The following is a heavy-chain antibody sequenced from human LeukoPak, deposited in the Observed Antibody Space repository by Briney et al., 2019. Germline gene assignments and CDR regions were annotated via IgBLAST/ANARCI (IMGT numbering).Heavy chain of an antibody. CDR2: IYYSGST. V-gene: IGHV4-39*01. Sequence: SETLSLTCTVSGGSISSYYWGWIRQPPGKGLEWIGSIYYSGSTYYNPSLKSRVTISVDTSKNQFSLKLSSVTAADTAVYYCARQDPYNWFDPWGQGTLVTVSS. CDR1: GGSISSYY. J-gene: IGHJ5*02. CDR3: ARQDPYNWFDP.